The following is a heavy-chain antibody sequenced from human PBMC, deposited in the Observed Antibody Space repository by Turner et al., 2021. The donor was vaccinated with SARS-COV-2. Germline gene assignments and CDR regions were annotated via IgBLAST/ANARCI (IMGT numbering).Heavy chain of an antibody. CDR3: ATGYAYCGGDCSIDY. D-gene: IGHD2-21*02. CDR1: GYTLTELS. V-gene: IGHV1-24*01. CDR2: FDPEDAET. Sequence: QVQLVQSGSEVKKPGASVKVSCKVFGYTLTELSMHWVRQAPGKGLEWMGGFDPEDAETIYAEKFQGRVTMTEDTSTDTAYMELSSLRSEDTAVYYCATGYAYCGGDCSIDYWGQGTLVTVSS. J-gene: IGHJ4*02.